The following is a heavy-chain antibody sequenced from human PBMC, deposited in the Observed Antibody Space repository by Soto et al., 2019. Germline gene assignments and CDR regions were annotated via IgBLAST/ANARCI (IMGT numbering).Heavy chain of an antibody. V-gene: IGHV1-46*03. CDR1: GGTFSSYT. CDR2: IFPSVGVT. CDR3: ARGGHIAVVTASFDY. D-gene: IGHD2-21*02. Sequence: GASVKVSCKASGGTFSSYTISWVRQAPGQGLEWMGVIFPSVGVTTYAQKFLGRVTVTRDTSTSTVFMELSSLRSDDTAVYYCARGGHIAVVTASFDYWGQGTQATVSS. J-gene: IGHJ4*02.